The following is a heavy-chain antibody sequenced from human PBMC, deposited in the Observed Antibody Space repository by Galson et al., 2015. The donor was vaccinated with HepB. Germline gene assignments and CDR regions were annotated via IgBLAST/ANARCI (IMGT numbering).Heavy chain of an antibody. Sequence: QSGAEVKQPGESLRISCKGSGSTFPAFWITWVRQILGKGLERMGRIAPSDSYTAYSPSFRGHVTISADKSITTAYLQWSSLRASDTALDYGVSRHYYFASGTGYNVSDYWGQGTLVTVAS. D-gene: IGHD3-10*01. V-gene: IGHV5-10-1*01. CDR2: IAPSDSYT. J-gene: IGHJ4*02. CDR3: VSRHYYFASGTGYNVSDY. CDR1: GSTFPAFW.